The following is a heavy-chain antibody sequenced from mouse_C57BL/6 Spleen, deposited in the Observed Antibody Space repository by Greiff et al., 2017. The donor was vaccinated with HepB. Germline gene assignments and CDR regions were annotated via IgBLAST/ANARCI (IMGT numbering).Heavy chain of an antibody. J-gene: IGHJ4*01. CDR1: GYTFTSYW. CDR3: ARVKLSSMDY. CDR2: IDPSDSYT. V-gene: IGHV1-69*01. Sequence: VKLQQPGAELVMPGASVKLSCKASGYTFTSYWMHWVKQRPGQGLEWIGEIDPSDSYTNYNQKFKGKSTLTVDKSSSTAYMQLSSLTSEDSAVYYCARVKLSSMDYWGQGTSVTVSS. D-gene: IGHD1-1*02.